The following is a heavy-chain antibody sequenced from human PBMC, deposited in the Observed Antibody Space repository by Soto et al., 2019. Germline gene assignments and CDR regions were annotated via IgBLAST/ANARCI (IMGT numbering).Heavy chain of an antibody. V-gene: IGHV3-30*18. CDR3: VKDSYSNYSPYYYYAMDV. D-gene: IGHD4-4*01. Sequence: GGSLILSCEVSGFTFTKYGMHWVRQAPGKGLEWVAVISYDGNKEYFADSVKGRFTISRDNARNKLYLQMNSLRGNDTAVYYCVKDSYSNYSPYYYYAMDVWGQGTTVTVSS. CDR1: GFTFTKYG. CDR2: ISYDGNKE. J-gene: IGHJ6*02.